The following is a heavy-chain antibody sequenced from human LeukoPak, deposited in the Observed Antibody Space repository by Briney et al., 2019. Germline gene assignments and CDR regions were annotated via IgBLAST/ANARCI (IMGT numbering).Heavy chain of an antibody. CDR1: GGSFSGYY. V-gene: IGHV4-34*01. CDR3: AREKLDYYDSSGYGNRFQH. J-gene: IGHJ1*01. D-gene: IGHD3-22*01. CDR2: INHSGST. Sequence: SETLSLTCAVYGGSFSGYYWSWIRQPPGKGLEWIGEINHSGSTNYNPSLKSRVTISVDTSKNQFSLKLSSVTAADTAVYYCAREKLDYYDSSGYGNRFQHWGQGTLVTVSS.